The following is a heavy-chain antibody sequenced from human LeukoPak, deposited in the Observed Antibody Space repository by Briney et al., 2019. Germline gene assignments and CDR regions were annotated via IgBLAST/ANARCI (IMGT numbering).Heavy chain of an antibody. V-gene: IGHV4-59*12. D-gene: IGHD6-6*01. CDR2: IHYSGST. Sequence: SETLSLTCTVSGGSINSYYWSWIRQPPGKGLEWIGYIHYSGSTYYNPSLKSRITISVDTSKNQFSLKLNSVTAADTAVYYCARASSNFDFWGQGTQVTVSS. CDR1: GGSINSYY. J-gene: IGHJ4*02. CDR3: ARASSNFDF.